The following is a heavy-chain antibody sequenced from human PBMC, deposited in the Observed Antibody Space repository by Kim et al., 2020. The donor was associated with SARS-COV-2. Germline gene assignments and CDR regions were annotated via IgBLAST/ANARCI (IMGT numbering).Heavy chain of an antibody. CDR3: ARDRGYNYGTIFDS. V-gene: IGHV4-59*13. D-gene: IGHD5-18*01. CDR2: ISYSGST. CDR1: GGSISSYY. J-gene: IGHJ4*02. Sequence: SETLSLTCIVSGGSISSYYWSWIRQPPGKRLEWIGYISYSGSTTYDPSLKSRVTISFDTSKSQFSLKLSSVTAADTAVYYCARDRGYNYGTIFDSWGQGSLVTVSS.